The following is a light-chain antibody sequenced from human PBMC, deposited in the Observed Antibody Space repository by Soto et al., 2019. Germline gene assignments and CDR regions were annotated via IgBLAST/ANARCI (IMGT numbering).Light chain of an antibody. CDR1: SNDVGGYNY. J-gene: IGLJ2*01. Sequence: QSVLTQPASVSGSPGQSITISCTGTSNDVGGYNYVSWYQQHPGKVPRLMIYEVSNRPSGVSNRFSGSKSGNTASLTISGLQAEDEADYYCSSYTSSSHVVFGGGTKLTVL. CDR2: EVS. V-gene: IGLV2-14*01. CDR3: SSYTSSSHVV.